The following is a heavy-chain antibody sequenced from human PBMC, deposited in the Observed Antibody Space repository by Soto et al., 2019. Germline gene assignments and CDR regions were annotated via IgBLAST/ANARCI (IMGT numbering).Heavy chain of an antibody. CDR2: ISAYNGNT. J-gene: IGHJ5*02. CDR1: GYTFTSYG. CDR3: AREEAGYYDSSGYYRELHWFDP. D-gene: IGHD3-22*01. Sequence: ASVKVSCKASGYTFTSYGISWVRQAPGQGLEWMGWISAYNGNTNYAQKLQGRVTMTTDTSTSTAYMELRSLRSDDTAVYYCAREEAGYYDSSGYYRELHWFDPWGQGTLVTVSS. V-gene: IGHV1-18*01.